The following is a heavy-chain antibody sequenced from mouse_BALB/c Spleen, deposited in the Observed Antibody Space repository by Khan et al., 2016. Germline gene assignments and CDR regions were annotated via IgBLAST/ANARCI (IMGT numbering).Heavy chain of an antibody. V-gene: IGHV14-4*02. CDR1: VFNIKDYY. CDR3: NAIYYGSDVYFDY. D-gene: IGHD1-1*01. CDR2: IDPENGDT. Sequence: VRLQQSGAELVRSGASVKLSCTASVFNIKDYYMHWVKQRPEQGLEWIGWIDPENGDTEYAPKFQGKATMTADTSSNAAYLQFSSLTSEDSAVYYYNAIYYGSDVYFDYWGQGTTLTVSS. J-gene: IGHJ2*01.